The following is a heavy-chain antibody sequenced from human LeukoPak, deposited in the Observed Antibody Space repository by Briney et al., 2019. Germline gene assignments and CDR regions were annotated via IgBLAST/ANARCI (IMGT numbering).Heavy chain of an antibody. CDR3: AREALVSRLGELSPWNY. CDR1: GYTFTGYY. V-gene: IGHV1-2*06. CDR2: INPNSGGT. J-gene: IGHJ4*02. Sequence: ASVKASCKASGYTFTGYYMHWVRQAPGQGLEWMGRINPNSGGTNYAQKFQGRVTMTRDTSISTAYMELSRLRSDDTAVYYCAREALVSRLGELSPWNYWGQGTLVTVPS. D-gene: IGHD3-16*02.